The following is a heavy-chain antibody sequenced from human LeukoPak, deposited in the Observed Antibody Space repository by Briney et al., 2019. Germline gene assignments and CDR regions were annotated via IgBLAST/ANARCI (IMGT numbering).Heavy chain of an antibody. Sequence: PSETLSLTCAVYGGSFSGYYWSWIRQPPGKGLEWIGYIYYSGSTYYNPSLKSRVTISVDTSKNQFSLKLSSVTAADTAVYYCASPRGIAAAGSSPFDYWGQGTLVTVSS. CDR2: IYYSGST. D-gene: IGHD6-13*01. J-gene: IGHJ4*02. CDR3: ASPRGIAAAGSSPFDY. CDR1: GGSFSGYY. V-gene: IGHV4-34*01.